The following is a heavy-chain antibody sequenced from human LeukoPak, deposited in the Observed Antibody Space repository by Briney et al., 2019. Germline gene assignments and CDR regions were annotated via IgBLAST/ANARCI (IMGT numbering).Heavy chain of an antibody. V-gene: IGHV1-8*01. CDR1: GYTFTSYD. Sequence: ASVKVSCKASGYTFTSYDINWVRQATGQGLEWMGWMNPNSGNTGYAQKFQGRVTMTRNTSISTAYMELSSLRPEDTAVYYCARYCSSTSCRENWFDPWGQGTLVTVSS. J-gene: IGHJ5*02. CDR3: ARYCSSTSCRENWFDP. CDR2: MNPNSGNT. D-gene: IGHD2-2*01.